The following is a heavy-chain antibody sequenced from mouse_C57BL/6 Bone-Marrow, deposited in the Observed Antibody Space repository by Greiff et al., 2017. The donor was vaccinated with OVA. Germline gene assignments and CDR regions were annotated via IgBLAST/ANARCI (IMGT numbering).Heavy chain of an antibody. CDR2: ISDGGSYT. CDR1: GFTFSSYA. CDR3: AREGRYYDYYWYFDV. J-gene: IGHJ1*03. Sequence: EVQVVESGGGLVKPGGSLKLSCAASGFTFSSYAMSWVRQTPEKRLEWVATISDGGSYTYYPDNVKGRFTISRDNAKNNLYLQMSHLKSEDTAMYYCAREGRYYDYYWYFDVWGTGTTVTVSS. D-gene: IGHD2-4*01. V-gene: IGHV5-4*01.